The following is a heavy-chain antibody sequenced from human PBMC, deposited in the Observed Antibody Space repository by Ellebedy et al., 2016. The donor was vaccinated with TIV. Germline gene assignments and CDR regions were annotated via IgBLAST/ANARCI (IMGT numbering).Heavy chain of an antibody. CDR2: ISGSGGST. CDR1: GFTFSSYA. V-gene: IGHV3-23*01. D-gene: IGHD3-22*01. J-gene: IGHJ4*02. CDR3: AKVKSLEPYSVVYDSSGYYYGEGYFDY. Sequence: GGSLRLXXAASGFTFSSYAMSWVRQAPGKGLEWVSAISGSGGSTYYADSVKGRFTISRDNSKNTLYLQMNSLRAEDTAVYYCAKVKSLEPYSVVYDSSGYYYGEGYFDYWGQGTLVTVSS.